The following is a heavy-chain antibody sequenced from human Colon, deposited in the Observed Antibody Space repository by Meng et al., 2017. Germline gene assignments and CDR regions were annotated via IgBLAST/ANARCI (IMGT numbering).Heavy chain of an antibody. CDR3: ARGLFDY. CDR2: INHSGST. CDR1: GGSFSGYY. J-gene: IGHJ4*02. V-gene: IGHV4-34*01. Sequence: QAELPQGCGVLLQPSDTLYLTFAFYGGSFSGYYWSWIRQPPGKGLEWIGEINHSGSTNYNPSLKSRVTISVDTSKNQFSLKLSSVTAADTAVYYCARGLFDYWGQGTLVTVSS.